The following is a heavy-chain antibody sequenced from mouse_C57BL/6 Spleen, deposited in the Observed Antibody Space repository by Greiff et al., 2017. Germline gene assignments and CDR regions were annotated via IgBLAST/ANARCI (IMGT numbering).Heavy chain of an antibody. D-gene: IGHD4-1*01. CDR2: IWSGGST. CDR1: GFSLTSYG. CDR3: ASELSWFAY. J-gene: IGHJ3*01. Sequence: VQLQQSGPGLVQPSQSLSITCTVSGFSLTSYGVHWVRQSPGKGLEWLGVIWSGGSTDYNAAFISRLSISKDNSKSQVFFKMNSLQADDTAIYYCASELSWFAYWGQGTLVTVSA. V-gene: IGHV2-2*01.